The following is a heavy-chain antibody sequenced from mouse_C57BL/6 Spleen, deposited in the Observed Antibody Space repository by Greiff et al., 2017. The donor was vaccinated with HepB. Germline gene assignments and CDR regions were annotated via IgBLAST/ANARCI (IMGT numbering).Heavy chain of an antibody. Sequence: DVHLVESEGGLVQPGSSMKLSCTASGFTFSDYYMAWVRQVPEKGLEWVANINYDGSSTYYLDSLKSRFIISRDNAKNILYLQMSSLKSEDTATYYCAREPYYYGSSYWYFDVWGTGTTVTVSS. V-gene: IGHV5-16*01. CDR2: INYDGSST. D-gene: IGHD1-1*01. CDR3: AREPYYYGSSYWYFDV. J-gene: IGHJ1*03. CDR1: GFTFSDYY.